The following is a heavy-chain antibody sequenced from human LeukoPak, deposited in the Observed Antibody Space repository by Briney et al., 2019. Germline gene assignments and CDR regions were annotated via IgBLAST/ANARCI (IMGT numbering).Heavy chain of an antibody. Sequence: GGSLRLSCAASGFTFNSYGMFWVRQAPGKGLEWVAFIWPDGSNKLYGDSVKGRFTISRDNSKNTVYLQMNSLRAEDTAVYHCARDYCRTTSCLESWGQGTLVTVSS. V-gene: IGHV3-33*01. D-gene: IGHD2-2*01. J-gene: IGHJ4*02. CDR2: IWPDGSNK. CDR1: GFTFNSYG. CDR3: ARDYCRTTSCLES.